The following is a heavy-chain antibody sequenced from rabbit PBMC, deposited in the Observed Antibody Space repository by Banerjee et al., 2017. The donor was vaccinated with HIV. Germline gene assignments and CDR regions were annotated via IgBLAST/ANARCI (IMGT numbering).Heavy chain of an antibody. CDR1: GFDLSSYYY. D-gene: IGHD6-1*01. V-gene: IGHV1S45*01. CDR2: IYASSSGNT. CDR3: ARAAGYAGYGYATGFNL. J-gene: IGHJ4*01. Sequence: QEQLEESGGDLVKPGASLTLTCTASGFDLSSYYYMCWVRQAPGKGLEWIACIYASSSGNTYYASWAKGRFTISKTSSTTVTLQMTSLTAADTATYFCARAAGYAGYGYATGFNLWGPGTLVTVS.